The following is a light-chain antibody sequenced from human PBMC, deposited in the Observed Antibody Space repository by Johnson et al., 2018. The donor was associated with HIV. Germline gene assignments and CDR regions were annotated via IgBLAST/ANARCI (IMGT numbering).Light chain of an antibody. CDR1: YSNFGNNY. CDR2: KNN. V-gene: IGLV1-51*02. J-gene: IGLJ1*01. CDR3: GTWDSSLSAGGV. Sequence: QLVLTQPPSVSAAPGQKVTISCSRNYSNFGNNYVSWYQQLPGTAPKLLIFKNNERPSGIPDRFSGSKSGTSATLGITGLQTGDEADYYCGTWDSSLSAGGVFGTGTKVTGL.